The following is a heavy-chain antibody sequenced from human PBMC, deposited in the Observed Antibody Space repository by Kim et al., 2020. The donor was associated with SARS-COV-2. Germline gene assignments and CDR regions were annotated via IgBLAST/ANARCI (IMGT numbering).Heavy chain of an antibody. CDR3: AKGPAPPSQTPSGDYYYDMDI. Sequence: GGSLRLSCAASGFTFSSYAMHWVRQAPGKGLEWVAVISHDGSNKYYADSVKGRFTISRDNSKNTLYLQMNSLRAEDTAVYYCAKGPAPPSQTPSGDYYYDMDIWGQATTVTVSS. J-gene: IGHJ6*02. CDR2: ISHDGSNK. D-gene: IGHD3-10*01. V-gene: IGHV3-30-3*01. CDR1: GFTFSSYA.